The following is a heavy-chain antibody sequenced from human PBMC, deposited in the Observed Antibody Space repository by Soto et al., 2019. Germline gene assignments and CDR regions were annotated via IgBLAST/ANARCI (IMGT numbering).Heavy chain of an antibody. D-gene: IGHD3-16*01. CDR1: GGSFSGYY. CDR2: INHIGGA. J-gene: IGHJ5*02. CDR3: ARGTWGLRFDP. V-gene: IGHV4-34*01. Sequence: PSETLSLTCAVYGGSFSGYYWSWIRQPPGKGLEWIGEINHIGGANYDPSLNSRVIISLDTSKNQFTLRLSSVTAADTAVYYCARGTWGLRFDPWGQGTLVTVSS.